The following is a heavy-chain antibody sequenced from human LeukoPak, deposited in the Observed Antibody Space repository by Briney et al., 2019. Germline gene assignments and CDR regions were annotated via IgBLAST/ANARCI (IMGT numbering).Heavy chain of an antibody. CDR1: GFTFSSYA. D-gene: IGHD3-3*01. V-gene: IGHV3-23*01. CDR2: ISGSGGST. CDR3: AKNSRYYAFWSGYACMDV. J-gene: IGHJ6*03. Sequence: PGGSLRLSRAASGFTFSSYAMSWVRQAPGKGLEWVSAISGSGGSTYYADSVKGRFTISRDNSKNTLYLQMNSLRAEDTAVYYCAKNSRYYAFWSGYACMDVWGKGTTVTVSS.